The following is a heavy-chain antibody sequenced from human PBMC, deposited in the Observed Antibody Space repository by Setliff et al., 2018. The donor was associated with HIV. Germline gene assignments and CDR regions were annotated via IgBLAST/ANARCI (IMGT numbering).Heavy chain of an antibody. CDR3: ARGSKSTGWSNDI. CDR1: GFTFSSYS. J-gene: IGHJ3*02. CDR2: ISSSSSYI. V-gene: IGHV3-21*01. D-gene: IGHD6-19*01. Sequence: PGGSLRLSCAASGFTFSSYSMNWVRQAPGKGLEWVSSISSSSSYIYYADSVKGRFTISRDTSKNSLYLQMSSLRAEDTAMYYCARGSKSTGWSNDIWGQGTMVTVSS.